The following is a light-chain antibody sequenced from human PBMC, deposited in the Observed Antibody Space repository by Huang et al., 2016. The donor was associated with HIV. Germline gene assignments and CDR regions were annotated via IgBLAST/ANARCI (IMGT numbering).Light chain of an antibody. J-gene: IGKJ4*01. Sequence: ENVLTQSPGTVSLSPGERATLSCRASQSVNSNYLAWYQQKPGQAPRLLIYGASNRATGIPDRFSGSGSGTDFTLTINRLEPEDFAVYYCQQYGRAPLIFGGGTKVEIK. CDR3: QQYGRAPLI. CDR2: GAS. V-gene: IGKV3-20*01. CDR1: QSVNSNY.